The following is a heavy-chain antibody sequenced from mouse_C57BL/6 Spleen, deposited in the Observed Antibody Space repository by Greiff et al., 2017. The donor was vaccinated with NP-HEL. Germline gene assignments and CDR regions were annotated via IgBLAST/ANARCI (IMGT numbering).Heavy chain of an antibody. CDR1: GFNIKDYY. J-gene: IGHJ4*01. CDR2: IDPEDGET. Sequence: VQLQQSGAELVKPGASVKLSCTASGFNIKDYYMNWVKQRTEQGLEWIGRIDPEDGETKYAAKFQGKATITADTSSNTAYLQRSRLTAEATAVYYCARGYGSSPCPMAYWGQGTSVTVSS. V-gene: IGHV14-2*01. D-gene: IGHD1-1*01. CDR3: ARGYGSSPCPMAY.